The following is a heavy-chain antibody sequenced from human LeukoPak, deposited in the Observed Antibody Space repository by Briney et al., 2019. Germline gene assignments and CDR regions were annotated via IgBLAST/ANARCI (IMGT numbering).Heavy chain of an antibody. CDR3: ARDRSHSGHDTYDAFDT. CDR2: ITGSSSYI. V-gene: IGHV3-21*01. D-gene: IGHD1-26*01. Sequence: GGSLRLSCAASGFTFSSYSMNWVRQAPGKGLEWVSSITGSSSYIYYTDSVKGRFTISRDNAKNSLYLQMNSLRAEDTAVYYCARDRSHSGHDTYDAFDTWGQGTMVTVSS. J-gene: IGHJ3*02. CDR1: GFTFSSYS.